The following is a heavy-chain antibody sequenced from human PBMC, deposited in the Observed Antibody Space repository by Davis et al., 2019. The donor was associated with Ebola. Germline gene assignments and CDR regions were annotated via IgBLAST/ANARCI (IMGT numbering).Heavy chain of an antibody. D-gene: IGHD1-1*01. CDR3: SRGYTPGARQIEFDY. J-gene: IGHJ4*02. CDR1: GYTFTSYA. CDR2: ISVYNGDT. V-gene: IGHV1-18*01. Sequence: ASVKVSCKASGYTFTSYAVSWVRQAPGQGLEWMRWISVYNGDTNYAQKLQGRVTMTTDTSTNTAYMELRSLTSDDTAVYFCSRGYTPGARQIEFDYWGQGTLVTVSS.